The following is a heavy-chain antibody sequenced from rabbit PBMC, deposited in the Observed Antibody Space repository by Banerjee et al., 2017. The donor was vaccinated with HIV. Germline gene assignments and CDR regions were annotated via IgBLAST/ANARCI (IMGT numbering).Heavy chain of an antibody. Sequence: QEQLEESGGDLVKPEGSLTLTCTASGIDFSSYYYMCWVRQAPGKGLEWIACIYTSSGSTYYASWAKGRFTISKTSSTTVTLQMTSLTAADTATYFCASGYSDVYFNLWGPGTLVTVS. CDR2: IYTSSGST. CDR1: GIDFSSYYY. V-gene: IGHV1S45*01. CDR3: ASGYSDVYFNL. D-gene: IGHD1-1*01. J-gene: IGHJ4*01.